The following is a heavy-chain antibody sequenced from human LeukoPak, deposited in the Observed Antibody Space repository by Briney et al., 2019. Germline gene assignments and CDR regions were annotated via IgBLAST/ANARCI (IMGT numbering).Heavy chain of an antibody. J-gene: IGHJ4*02. V-gene: IGHV3-7*01. Sequence: PGGSLRLSCAASGFTFSSCWMSWVRQAPGKGLEWVANIKQDGSEKYYVDSVKGRFTISRDNAKNSLYLQMNSLRAEDTAVYYCARLGLGYDSSGYYLDWGQGTLVTVSS. CDR1: GFTFSSCW. CDR3: ARLGLGYDSSGYYLD. CDR2: IKQDGSEK. D-gene: IGHD3-22*01.